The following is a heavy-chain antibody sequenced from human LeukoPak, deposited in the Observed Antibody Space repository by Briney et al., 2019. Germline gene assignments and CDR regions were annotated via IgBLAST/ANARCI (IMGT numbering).Heavy chain of an antibody. CDR3: ATMKAVRVNDFWSGYPDN. Sequence: PSETLSLTCTVSGGSIRSTTHYWSWIRQPPGKGLEWIGYIYHTGTTNYNPSLRSRVTISVDTSKNQFPLKLSSVTAADTAVYYCATMKAVRVNDFWSGYPDNWGQGTLVTVSS. D-gene: IGHD3-3*01. J-gene: IGHJ4*02. CDR1: GGSIRSTTHY. V-gene: IGHV4-61*01. CDR2: IYHTGTT.